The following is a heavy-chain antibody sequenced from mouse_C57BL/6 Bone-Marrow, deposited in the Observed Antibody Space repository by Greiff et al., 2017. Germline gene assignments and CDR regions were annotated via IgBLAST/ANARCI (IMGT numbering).Heavy chain of an antibody. CDR1: GYSFTDYN. Sequence: VQLQQSGPELVKPGASVKLSCKASGYSFTDYNMNWVKQSNGKSLEWIGVINPNYGTTSYNQKFKGKATLTVDQSSSTAYMQLNSLTSEDSAVYYGAKCYDYDYAMDYWGQGTSVTVSS. CDR2: INPNYGTT. V-gene: IGHV1-39*01. D-gene: IGHD2-4*01. J-gene: IGHJ4*01. CDR3: AKCYDYDYAMDY.